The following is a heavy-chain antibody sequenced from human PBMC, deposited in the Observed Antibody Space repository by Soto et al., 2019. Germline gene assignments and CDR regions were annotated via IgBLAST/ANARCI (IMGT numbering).Heavy chain of an antibody. CDR3: ARMRGGASSWFDP. V-gene: IGHV4-59*08. CDR2: ISYSGST. J-gene: IGHJ5*02. Sequence: SETLSLTCTVSGDSISSYYWSWIRQPPGKGLEWIGYISYSGSTNYNPSLKSRVTISLDTSNNQFSLKLSSVTAADTAVYYCARMRGGASSWFDPWGQGTLVTVSS. CDR1: GDSISSYY.